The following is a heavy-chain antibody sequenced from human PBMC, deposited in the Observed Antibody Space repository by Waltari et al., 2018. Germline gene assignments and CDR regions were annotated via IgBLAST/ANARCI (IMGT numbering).Heavy chain of an antibody. V-gene: IGHV4-39*07. CDR1: GGSISSSHYY. Sequence: QLQLPESGPGLVKPSETLSLTCTVPGGSISSSHYYWAWIRQPPGNGLEWIGSIYYSGSTYYNPSLKSRVTISVDTSKNQFSLKLSSVTAADTAVYYCARDSHLTSGYYYEFSDERYYFDYWGQGTLVTVSS. J-gene: IGHJ4*02. CDR2: IYYSGST. CDR3: ARDSHLTSGYYYEFSDERYYFDY. D-gene: IGHD3-22*01.